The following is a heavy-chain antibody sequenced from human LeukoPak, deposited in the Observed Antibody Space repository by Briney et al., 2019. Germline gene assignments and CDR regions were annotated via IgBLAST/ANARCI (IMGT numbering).Heavy chain of an antibody. CDR2: ISSSSSYI. CDR3: ARDRGEYYDFWSGVDIPHYAFDY. CDR1: GFTFSSYS. J-gene: IGHJ4*02. V-gene: IGHV3-21*01. D-gene: IGHD3-3*01. Sequence: PGGSLRLSCAASGFTFSSYSMNWVRQAPGKGLEWVSSISSSSSYIYYADSVKGRFTISRDNAKNSLYLQMNSLRAEDTAVYYCARDRGEYYDFWSGVDIPHYAFDYWGQGTLVTVSS.